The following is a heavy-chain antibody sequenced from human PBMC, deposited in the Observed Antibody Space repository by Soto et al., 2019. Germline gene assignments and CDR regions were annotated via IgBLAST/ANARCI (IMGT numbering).Heavy chain of an antibody. Sequence: GGSLRLSCAASGFTFSSYAMSWVRQAPGKGLEWVSAISGSGGSTYYADSVKGRFTISRDNSKNTLYLQMNSLRAEDTAVYYCATGTASPSYYYYGMDVWGQGTTVTVSS. D-gene: IGHD1-1*01. CDR2: ISGSGGST. J-gene: IGHJ6*02. V-gene: IGHV3-23*01. CDR1: GFTFSSYA. CDR3: ATGTASPSYYYYGMDV.